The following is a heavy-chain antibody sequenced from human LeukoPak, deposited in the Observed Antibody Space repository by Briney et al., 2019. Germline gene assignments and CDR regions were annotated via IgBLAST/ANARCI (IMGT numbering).Heavy chain of an antibody. D-gene: IGHD4-17*01. J-gene: IGHJ5*02. Sequence: ASVKVSCKVSGYTLTELSMHWVRQAPGKGLEWMGGFDPEDGETIYAQKFQGRVTITRNTSISTAYMELSSLRSDDTAVYYCARDRESYDYGVHRGWFDPWGQGTLVTVSS. CDR3: ARDRESYDYGVHRGWFDP. CDR2: FDPEDGET. CDR1: GYTLTELS. V-gene: IGHV1-24*01.